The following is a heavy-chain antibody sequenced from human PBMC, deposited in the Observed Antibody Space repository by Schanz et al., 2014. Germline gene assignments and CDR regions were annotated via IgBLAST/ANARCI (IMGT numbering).Heavy chain of an antibody. J-gene: IGHJ3*02. Sequence: QGQLVESGGGVVQPGKSLRLSCATSGFIFRSFGIHWVRQAPGKGLEWVAVIWSDGTNEYYADSVKGRFTISRDNAKNTLYLQMNSLRAEDTAVYYCAKSDAFDIWGQGTLVTVSS. CDR2: IWSDGTNE. CDR3: AKSDAFDI. V-gene: IGHV3-33*03. CDR1: GFIFRSFG.